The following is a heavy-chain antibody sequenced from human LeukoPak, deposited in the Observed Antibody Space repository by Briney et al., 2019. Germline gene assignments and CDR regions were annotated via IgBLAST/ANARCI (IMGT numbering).Heavy chain of an antibody. CDR3: IADTPDFAPYDFDY. CDR1: GFTFSNYG. CDR2: LNNNGGSI. D-gene: IGHD5-18*01. V-gene: IGHV3-23*01. J-gene: IGHJ4*02. Sequence: GGSLRLSCTASGFTFSNYGMSWVRQAPGKGLEWGSGLNNNGGSIYYADSVKGRFTISRDNSKNTLYLQMNSLRAEDTAVYYCIADTPDFAPYDFDYWGQGTLVTVSS.